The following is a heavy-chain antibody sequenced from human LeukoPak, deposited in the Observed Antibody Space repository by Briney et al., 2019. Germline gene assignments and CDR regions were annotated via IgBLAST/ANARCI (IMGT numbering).Heavy chain of an antibody. Sequence: GGSLRLSCAASGFTFSNAWMSWVRQAPGKGLEWVSRIKSKTDGGTTDYAAPVKGRFTISRDDSKNTLYLQMNSLKTEDTAVYYCTTVDTAMVAYWGQGTLVTVSS. V-gene: IGHV3-15*01. CDR1: GFTFSNAW. D-gene: IGHD5-18*01. J-gene: IGHJ4*02. CDR2: IKSKTDGGTT. CDR3: TTVDTAMVAY.